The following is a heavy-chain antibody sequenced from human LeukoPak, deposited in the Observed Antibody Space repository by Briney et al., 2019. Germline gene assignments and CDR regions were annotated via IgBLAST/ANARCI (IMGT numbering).Heavy chain of an antibody. CDR3: ARLQYSFLYGSGSYGVDY. V-gene: IGHV3-48*01. Sequence: GGSLRLPCAASGFTFSNYGMNWVRQAPGKGLEWISFVSYSSSSLYYADSVKGRFTISRDNAKNLLYLQMNSLRAEDTAVYYCARLQYSFLYGSGSYGVDYWGQGTLVTVSS. CDR1: GFTFSNYG. J-gene: IGHJ4*02. D-gene: IGHD3-10*01. CDR2: VSYSSSSL.